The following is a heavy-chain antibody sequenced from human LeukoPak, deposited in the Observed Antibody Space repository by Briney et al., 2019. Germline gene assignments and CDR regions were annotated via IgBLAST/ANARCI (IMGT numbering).Heavy chain of an antibody. V-gene: IGHV3-74*01. Sequence: GGSLRLSCAASGFTFDDYGMSWVRQAPGKGLVWVSGINSDGSSTSYADSVKGRFTISRDNAKNTLYLQMNSLRAEDTAVFYCARDRSYIDYWGQGTLVTVSS. CDR2: INSDGSST. J-gene: IGHJ4*02. CDR1: GFTFDDYG. CDR3: ARDRSYIDY.